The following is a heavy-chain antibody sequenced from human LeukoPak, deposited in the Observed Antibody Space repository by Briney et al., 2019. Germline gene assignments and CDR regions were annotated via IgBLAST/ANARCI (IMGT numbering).Heavy chain of an antibody. CDR2: INRDGSTT. Sequence: GGSLRLSCAASGFSFSSYWMSWVRQAPGRGLVWVSFINRDGSTTSNADSGKGRFTVSRDNAKNTLYLQMNSLRAEDTAVYYCARGKAGVDTNWYFDLWGRGTLVTVSS. V-gene: IGHV3-74*01. J-gene: IGHJ2*01. CDR1: GFSFSSYW. D-gene: IGHD3-10*01. CDR3: ARGKAGVDTNWYFDL.